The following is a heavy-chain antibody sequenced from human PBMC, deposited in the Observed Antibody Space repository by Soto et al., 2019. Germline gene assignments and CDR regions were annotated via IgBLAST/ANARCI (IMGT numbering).Heavy chain of an antibody. D-gene: IGHD3-10*01. CDR3: ASEGGYYYGSGRKNYNSHAFDI. Sequence: QVQLVQSGAEVKKPGSSVKVSCKASGCTFSSYAISWVRQAPGQGLEWMGGIIPIFGTANYAQKFQGRVTITPDESTSTAYMALSSLRSEDTAVYYCASEGGYYYGSGRKNYNSHAFDIWGQGTMVTVSS. CDR1: GCTFSSYA. CDR2: IIPIFGTA. J-gene: IGHJ3*02. V-gene: IGHV1-69*01.